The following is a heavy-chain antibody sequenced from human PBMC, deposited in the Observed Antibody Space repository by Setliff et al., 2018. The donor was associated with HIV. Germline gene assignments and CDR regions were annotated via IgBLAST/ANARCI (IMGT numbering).Heavy chain of an antibody. CDR2: ISGSSSYW. CDR3: AKGRYSSGANYYYYMDV. CDR1: GFTFSKYF. D-gene: IGHD6-19*01. V-gene: IGHV3-21*01. J-gene: IGHJ6*03. Sequence: GGSLRLSCAASGFTFSKYFMNWVRQTPGKGLEWVSSISGSSSYWKYADSVKGRFTISRDNSKNTLYLQMNSLGAEDTAVYYCAKGRYSSGANYYYYMDVWGKGTTVTVSS.